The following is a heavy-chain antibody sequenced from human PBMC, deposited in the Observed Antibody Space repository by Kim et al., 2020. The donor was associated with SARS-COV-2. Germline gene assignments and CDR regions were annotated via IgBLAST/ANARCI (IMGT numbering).Heavy chain of an antibody. CDR2: IYPGGSDT. Sequence: GESLKISCKGSGYLFTNYWIGWVRQVPGKGLEWMGIIYPGGSDTRYSPSFQGQVTISVDTSINTAYLQWSSLKATDTAMYFCARLYGDYDRWGQRTLVTVSS. D-gene: IGHD5-12*01. J-gene: IGHJ4*02. CDR1: GYLFTNYW. CDR3: ARLYGDYDR. V-gene: IGHV5-51*01.